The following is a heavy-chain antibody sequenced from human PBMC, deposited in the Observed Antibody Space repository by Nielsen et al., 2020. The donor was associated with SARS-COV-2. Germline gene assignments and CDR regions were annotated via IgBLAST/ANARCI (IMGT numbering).Heavy chain of an antibody. CDR1: GDYVSSHDW. J-gene: IGHJ6*03. V-gene: IGHV4-4*02. D-gene: IGHD2-2*02. CDR2: VSHSGST. CDR3: ARGDLVVVPSPLLGLGPIFYYFCLDV. Sequence: SETLSLTCAVSGDYVSSHDWWTWVRQSPGKGLEWIGEVSHSGSTNYNPSLKSRVTLSMDKSKNQFSLRLTSVSAADTAVYFCARGDLVVVPSPLLGLGPIFYYFCLDVWGKGTTVIVSS.